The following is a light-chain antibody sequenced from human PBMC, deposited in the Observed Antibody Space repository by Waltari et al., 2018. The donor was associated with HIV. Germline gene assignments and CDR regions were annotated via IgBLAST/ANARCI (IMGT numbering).Light chain of an antibody. CDR3: CSYAGSSTLV. J-gene: IGLJ3*02. Sequence: QSALTQPASVSGSPGPSITISCTGTSSDVGGYNLVSWYQHHPGKAPKLIIYEVTKRPSGVSNRFSASKSGNTASLTISGLQAEDEAHYHCCSYAGSSTLVFGGGTNVIVL. CDR2: EVT. CDR1: SSDVGGYNL. V-gene: IGLV2-23*02.